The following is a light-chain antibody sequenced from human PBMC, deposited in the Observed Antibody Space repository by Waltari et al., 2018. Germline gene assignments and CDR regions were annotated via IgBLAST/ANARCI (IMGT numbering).Light chain of an antibody. CDR3: QQYNSYPGT. Sequence: DIQXTQSPSTLSASVGDRVTITCRASQSISSWLAWYQQKPGKAPKLLIYKASSLESGVPSRFSGSGSGTEFTLXISSLQPDDFATYYXQQYNSYPGTFXQGTKLEIK. J-gene: IGKJ2*02. CDR1: QSISSW. V-gene: IGKV1-5*03. CDR2: KAS.